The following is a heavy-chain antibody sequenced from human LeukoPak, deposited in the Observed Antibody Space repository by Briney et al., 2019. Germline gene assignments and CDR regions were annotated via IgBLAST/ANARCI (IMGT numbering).Heavy chain of an antibody. CDR1: GFTFSSYS. V-gene: IGHV3-21*01. D-gene: IGHD3-22*01. CDR2: ISSSSSYI. J-gene: IGHJ1*01. CDR3: ARNYYDSSGYYQYFQH. Sequence: GGSLRLSCAASGFTFSSYSMNWVRQAPGKGLEWVSSISSSSSYIYYADSVKGRFTISRDNAKNSLYLQMNSLRAEDTAVYYRARNYYDSSGYYQYFQHWGQGTLVTVSS.